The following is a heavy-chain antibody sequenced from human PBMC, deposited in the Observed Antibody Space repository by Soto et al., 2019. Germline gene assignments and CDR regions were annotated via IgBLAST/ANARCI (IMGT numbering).Heavy chain of an antibody. D-gene: IGHD3-3*01. CDR2: IYPSDSDT. V-gene: IGHV5-51*01. CDR3: ARGGVSTRTFDY. CDR1: GYNFAVYW. J-gene: IGHJ4*02. Sequence: PGESLKISCKGSGYNFAVYWIAWVRQMPGKGLELMGIIYPSDSDTRYRPSFQGQVTISADKSISSAYLQWRSLRASDTAMYYCARGGVSTRTFDYWGQGTPVTVS.